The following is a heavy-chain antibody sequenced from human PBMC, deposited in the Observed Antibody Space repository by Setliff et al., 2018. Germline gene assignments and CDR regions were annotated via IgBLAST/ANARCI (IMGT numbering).Heavy chain of an antibody. CDR3: ARGSSWYVCKY. J-gene: IGHJ4*02. CDR2: ISSSGSTI. CDR1: GFSFSSYE. D-gene: IGHD6-13*01. V-gene: IGHV3-48*03. Sequence: GESLKLSCGASGFSFSSYEMNWVRQVPGKGLEWVSYISSSGSTIYYAGSVKGRFTISRDNAKNALYLQMNSLRAEDTAVYYCARGSSWYVCKYWGQGTLVTVSS.